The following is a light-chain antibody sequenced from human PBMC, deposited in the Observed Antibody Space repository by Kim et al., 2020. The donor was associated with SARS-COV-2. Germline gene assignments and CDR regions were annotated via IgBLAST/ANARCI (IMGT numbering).Light chain of an antibody. V-gene: IGLV2-8*01. CDR3: SSYAGSNNVV. CDR1: SSDVGGYNY. CDR2: EVS. Sequence: GQSVTLSCRGTSSDVGGYNYVSWYQQHPGKAPKLMIYEVSTRPSGVPDRFSGSKSGNTASLTVSGLQAEDEADYYCSSYAGSNNVVFGGGTQLTVL. J-gene: IGLJ2*01.